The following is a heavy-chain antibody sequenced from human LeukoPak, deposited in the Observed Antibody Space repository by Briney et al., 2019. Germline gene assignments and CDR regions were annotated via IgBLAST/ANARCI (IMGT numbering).Heavy chain of an antibody. CDR2: INEDATTI. J-gene: IGHJ4*02. CDR3: VRDLILVWTPGDDFDH. Sequence: GGSLRLSCVASGFTFSSYWMHWVRQAPGKGLEWVARINEDATTITHADSVRGRFTISGENAKNTVYLQMNSLRAEDTAVYYCVRDLILVWTPGDDFDHWGQGTLVTVSS. D-gene: IGHD3-16*01. CDR1: GFTFSSYW. V-gene: IGHV3-74*03.